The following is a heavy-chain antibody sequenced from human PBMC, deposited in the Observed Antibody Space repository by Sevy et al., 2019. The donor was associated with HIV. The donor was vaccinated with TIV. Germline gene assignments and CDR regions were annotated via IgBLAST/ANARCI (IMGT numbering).Heavy chain of an antibody. D-gene: IGHD3-22*01. CDR2: IRSKAYGGTT. V-gene: IGHV3-49*03. Sequence: GGSLRLSCTASGFTFGDYAMSWFRQAPGKGLEWVGFIRSKAYGGTTEYAASVKGRFTISRDDSKSIAYLQMNSLKTEDTAVYYCTGDRDRRYYDSSGYPAYYYGMDVWGQGTTVTVSS. J-gene: IGHJ6*02. CDR1: GFTFGDYA. CDR3: TGDRDRRYYDSSGYPAYYYGMDV.